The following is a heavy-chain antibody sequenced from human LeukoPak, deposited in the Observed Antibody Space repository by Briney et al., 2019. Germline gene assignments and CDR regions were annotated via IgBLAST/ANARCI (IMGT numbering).Heavy chain of an antibody. D-gene: IGHD6-25*01. V-gene: IGHV3-11*01. CDR3: ARELSVHLRYNSGSYFDY. CDR1: GFTFTDHY. Sequence: PGGSLRLSCAASGFTFTDHYMTWIRQTPGKGLEWLSYIYNSGSATYYVDSVKGRFTISRDNTKKSLYLQMNNLRAEDTAVYYRARELSVHLRYNSGSYFDYWGQGALVTVSS. J-gene: IGHJ4*02. CDR2: IYNSGSAT.